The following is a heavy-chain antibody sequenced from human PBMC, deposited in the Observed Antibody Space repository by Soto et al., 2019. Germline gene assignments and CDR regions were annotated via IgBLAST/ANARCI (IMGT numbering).Heavy chain of an antibody. Sequence: SETLSLTCNVSGVYISSYYWTWIRQPPGKGLEWIGYIYYSGSTYYNPSLKSRVTISADTSKNQFSLNSRSVSAADTAVYYCARGPVPTAILYYYYMDVWGKGTTVTVSS. V-gene: IGHV4-59*01. D-gene: IGHD2-21*02. CDR1: GVYISSYY. CDR3: ARGPVPTAILYYYYMDV. J-gene: IGHJ6*03. CDR2: IYYSGST.